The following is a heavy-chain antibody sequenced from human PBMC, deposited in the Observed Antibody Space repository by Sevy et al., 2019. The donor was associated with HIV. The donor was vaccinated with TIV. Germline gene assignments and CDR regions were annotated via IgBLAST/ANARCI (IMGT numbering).Heavy chain of an antibody. CDR3: ARESGSGWYIDH. CDR2: ILSVGNIK. Sequence: SCAASGFTFSSYGLHWVRQAPGRGLEWVAGILSVGNIKYYIDSVKGRFTISRDDSKNTLYLQMNSLRAEDTAVYYCARESGSGWYIDHWGQGALVTVSS. V-gene: IGHV3-33*01. CDR1: GFTFSSYG. D-gene: IGHD6-19*01. J-gene: IGHJ4*02.